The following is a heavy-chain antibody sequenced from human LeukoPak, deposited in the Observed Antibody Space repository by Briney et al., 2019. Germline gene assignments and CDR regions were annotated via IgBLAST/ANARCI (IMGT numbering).Heavy chain of an antibody. CDR3: ARLRGSGSYSDAFDI. CDR1: GGSFSGYY. CDR2: INHSGST. V-gene: IGHV4-34*01. Sequence: PSETLSLTCAVYGGSFSGYYWSWIRQPPGKGLEWIGEINHSGSTNYNPSLKSRVTISVDTSKNQFSLKLSSVTAADTAVYYCARLRGSGSYSDAFDIWGQGTMVTVSS. D-gene: IGHD1-26*01. J-gene: IGHJ3*02.